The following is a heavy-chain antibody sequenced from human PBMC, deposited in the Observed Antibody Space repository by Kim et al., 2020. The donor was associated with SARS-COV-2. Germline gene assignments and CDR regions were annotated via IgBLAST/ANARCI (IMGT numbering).Heavy chain of an antibody. CDR3: VREVRYSRLSSGDYYDY. D-gene: IGHD6-19*01. J-gene: IGHJ4*02. CDR2: LSSNSAYV. V-gene: IGHV3-21*03. Sequence: GGSLRLSCEASGFIFGRYTMNWVRQAPGKGLEWVSSLSSNSAYVYYADSLAGRLSISRDNARDTLFLQMDRLRAEDTGVYYCVREVRYSRLSSGDYYDYWGKGTLVTVSS. CDR1: GFIFGRYT.